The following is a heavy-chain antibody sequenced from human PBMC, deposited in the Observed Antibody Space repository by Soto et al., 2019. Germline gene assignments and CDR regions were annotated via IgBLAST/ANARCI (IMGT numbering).Heavy chain of an antibody. CDR3: ASRDSRITIFGVVSYYGMDV. D-gene: IGHD3-3*01. Sequence: GASVKVSCKASGYTFTSYAISWVRQAPGQGLEWMGGIIPIFGTANYAQKFQGRVTITADESTSTAYMELSSLRSEDTAVYYCASRDSRITIFGVVSYYGMDVWGQGTTVTVSS. CDR1: GYTFTSYA. V-gene: IGHV1-69*13. CDR2: IIPIFGTA. J-gene: IGHJ6*02.